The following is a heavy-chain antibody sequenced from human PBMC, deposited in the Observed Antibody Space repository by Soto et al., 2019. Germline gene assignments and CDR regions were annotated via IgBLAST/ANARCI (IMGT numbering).Heavy chain of an antibody. J-gene: IGHJ6*02. CDR2: LYPGDSDT. V-gene: IGHV5-51*01. Sequence: GDSLKISCNGSGYTFTNYWIGWVRQIPGKGLEWMGILYPGDSDTKYNPSFQGQVTISADKSITTTYLQWSSLKASDTAIYYCAASIFYYGMDVWGQGTTVTVSS. CDR3: AASIFYYGMDV. CDR1: GYTFTNYW.